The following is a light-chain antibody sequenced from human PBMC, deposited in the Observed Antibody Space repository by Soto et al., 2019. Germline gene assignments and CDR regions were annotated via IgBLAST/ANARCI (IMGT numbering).Light chain of an antibody. V-gene: IGLV2-23*01. CDR3: CSYAGSSAWV. CDR1: SSDVGSYNL. Sequence: QSALTQPASVSGSPGQSITISCTGTSSDVGSYNLVSWYQQLPGKAPKLVISEDYKRPSGVSNRFSGSKSGNTASLTISGLQAEDEADYHCCSYAGSSAWVFGGGTKLTVL. CDR2: EDY. J-gene: IGLJ2*01.